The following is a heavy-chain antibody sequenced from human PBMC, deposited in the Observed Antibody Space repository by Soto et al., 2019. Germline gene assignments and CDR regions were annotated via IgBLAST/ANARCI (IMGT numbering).Heavy chain of an antibody. CDR1: GGSISDDTYY. Sequence: PSETLSLTCTVSGGSISDDTYYWGWIRQPPGKGLEWIGSIYYSGSTYYNPSLKSRVTISVDTSKNQFSLKLSSVTAADTAVYYCAWMRGIAAAGTPYYFDYWGQGTLVTVSS. V-gene: IGHV4-39*01. D-gene: IGHD6-13*01. CDR2: IYYSGST. CDR3: AWMRGIAAAGTPYYFDY. J-gene: IGHJ4*02.